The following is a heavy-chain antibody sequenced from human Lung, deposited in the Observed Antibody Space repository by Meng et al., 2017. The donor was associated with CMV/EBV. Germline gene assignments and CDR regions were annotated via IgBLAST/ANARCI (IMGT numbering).Heavy chain of an antibody. CDR1: GGSFSGYY. D-gene: IGHD3-3*01. V-gene: IGHV4-34*01. CDR3: ARGRRGGFLEWLLSGNWFDP. Sequence: SXTXSLXCAVYGGSFSGYYWSWIRQPPGKGLEWIGEINHSGSTNYNPSLKSRVTISVDTSKNQFSLKLSSVTAADTAAYYCARGRRGGFLEWLLSGNWFDPWXQGTXVTVSS. CDR2: INHSGST. J-gene: IGHJ5*02.